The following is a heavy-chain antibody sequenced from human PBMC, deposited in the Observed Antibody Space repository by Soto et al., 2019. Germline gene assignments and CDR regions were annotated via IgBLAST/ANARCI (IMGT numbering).Heavy chain of an antibody. CDR2: IWYDGSNK. J-gene: IGHJ4*02. CDR3: ARDRMGATPALFFDY. D-gene: IGHD1-26*01. CDR1: GFTFSSYG. V-gene: IGHV3-30*19. Sequence: GGSLRLSCAASGFTFSSYGMHWVRQAPGKGLEWVAVIWYDGSNKYYADSVKGRFTISRDNSKNTLYLQMNSLRAEDTAVYYCARDRMGATPALFFDYWGQGTLVTVSS.